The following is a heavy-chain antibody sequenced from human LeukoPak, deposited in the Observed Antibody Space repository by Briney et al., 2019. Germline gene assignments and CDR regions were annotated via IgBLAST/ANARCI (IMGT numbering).Heavy chain of an antibody. D-gene: IGHD3-3*01. V-gene: IGHV4-4*07. CDR3: ARDRSGRFLEWTGSWFDP. CDR1: GGSISSYY. Sequence: SETLSLTCTVSGGSISSYYWSWIRQPAGKGLEWIGRIYTSGSTNYNPSLKSRVTMSVDTSKNQFSLKLSSVTAADTAVYYCARDRSGRFLEWTGSWFDPWGLGTLVTVSS. J-gene: IGHJ5*02. CDR2: IYTSGST.